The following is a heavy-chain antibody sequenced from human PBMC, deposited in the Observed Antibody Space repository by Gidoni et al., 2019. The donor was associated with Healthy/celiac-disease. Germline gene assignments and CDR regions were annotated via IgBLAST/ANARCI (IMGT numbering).Heavy chain of an antibody. CDR1: GCSISSYY. Sequence: QVQLQASGSGLVKPSETLSPTCTVSGCSISSYYSSWIRQPPGKGLEWIGYIYYSGSTNYNPSLKSRVTISVDTSKNQCSLKLSSVTAADTAVYYCARRGSGSGWGMDVWGQGTTVTVSS. CDR3: ARRGSGSGWGMDV. V-gene: IGHV4-59*08. J-gene: IGHJ6*02. D-gene: IGHD3-10*01. CDR2: IYYSGST.